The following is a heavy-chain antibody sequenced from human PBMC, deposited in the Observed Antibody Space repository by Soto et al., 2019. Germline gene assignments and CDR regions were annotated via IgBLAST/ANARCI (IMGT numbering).Heavy chain of an antibody. CDR1: GFTFSTYW. J-gene: IGHJ6*02. Sequence: GGSLRLSCAASGFTFSTYWMHWLRQAPGKGLVWVSRINSDGSSASYADSVKGRFTISRDNAKNTLYLQMNSLRAEDTAVYYCARSGRDLEYYYYYYGMDVWGQGTTVTVSS. D-gene: IGHD2-21*02. CDR3: ARSGRDLEYYYYYYGMDV. V-gene: IGHV3-74*01. CDR2: INSDGSSA.